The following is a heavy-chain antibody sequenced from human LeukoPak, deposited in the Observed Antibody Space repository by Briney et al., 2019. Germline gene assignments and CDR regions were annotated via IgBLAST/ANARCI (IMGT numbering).Heavy chain of an antibody. CDR3: AKEYFYGSGTYYNVDY. J-gene: IGHJ4*02. CDR1: GFTFSNYA. Sequence: GGSLRLSCAASGFTFSNYAMSWVRQAPGKGLEWVSAISGSGGRTYYADSVKGRFTLSRDNSKNTLYLQMNSLRAEDTAVYYCAKEYFYGSGTYYNVDYWGQGTLVTVSS. CDR2: ISGSGGRT. D-gene: IGHD3-10*01. V-gene: IGHV3-23*01.